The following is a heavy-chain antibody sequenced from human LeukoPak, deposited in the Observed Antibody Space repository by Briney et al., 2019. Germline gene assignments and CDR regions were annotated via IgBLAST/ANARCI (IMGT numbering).Heavy chain of an antibody. V-gene: IGHV1-2*02. J-gene: IGHJ4*02. CDR2: INPNSGGT. D-gene: IGHD6-19*01. CDR1: GCTFTGYY. Sequence: VASVKVSCKASGCTFTGYYMHWVRQAPGQGLEWMGWINPNSGGTNYAQKFQGRVTMTRDTSISTAYMELSRLRSDDTAVYYCARDFGSGWDLFDYWGQGTLVTVSS. CDR3: ARDFGSGWDLFDY.